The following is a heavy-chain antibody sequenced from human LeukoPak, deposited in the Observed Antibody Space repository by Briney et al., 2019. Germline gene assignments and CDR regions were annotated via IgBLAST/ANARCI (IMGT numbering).Heavy chain of an antibody. CDR2: ISWNSGNI. CDR1: GFTFDDYA. CDR3: ARDPSYSSSSPYFDY. D-gene: IGHD6-6*01. V-gene: IGHV3-9*01. Sequence: GGSLRLSCAASGFTFDDYAMHWVRQGPGKGLEWVSGISWNSGNIEYADSVKGRFTISRDNAKKSLFLQMNSLRAEDTALYYCARDPSYSSSSPYFDYWGQGVLVTVSS. J-gene: IGHJ4*02.